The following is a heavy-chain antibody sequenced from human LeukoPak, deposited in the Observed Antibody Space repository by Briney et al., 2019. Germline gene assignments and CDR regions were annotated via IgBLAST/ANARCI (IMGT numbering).Heavy chain of an antibody. Sequence: GESLKISCKGSGYSFSSYWIAWVRQMPGKGLEWMGIIYPGDSDARYSPSFQGQVTFSADKSINTAYLQWSSLKASDTAMYYCARRYCSGGSCYDYWGQGTLVTVSS. CDR1: GYSFSSYW. V-gene: IGHV5-51*01. J-gene: IGHJ4*02. CDR2: IYPGDSDA. D-gene: IGHD2-15*01. CDR3: ARRYCSGGSCYDY.